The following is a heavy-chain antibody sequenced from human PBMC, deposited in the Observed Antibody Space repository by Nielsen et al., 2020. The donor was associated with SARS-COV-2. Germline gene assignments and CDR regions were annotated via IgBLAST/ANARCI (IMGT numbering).Heavy chain of an antibody. V-gene: IGHV3-74*01. D-gene: IGHD5-18*01. CDR3: ARDPYSYGYGNYYYYMDV. CDR2: IHRSGLLP. J-gene: IGHJ6*03. Sequence: VRQAPGKGLVWVSRIHRSGLLPSYADSVKGRFTISRDNAKNSLYLQMNSLRAEDTAVYYCARDPYSYGYGNYYYYMDVWGKGTTVTVSS.